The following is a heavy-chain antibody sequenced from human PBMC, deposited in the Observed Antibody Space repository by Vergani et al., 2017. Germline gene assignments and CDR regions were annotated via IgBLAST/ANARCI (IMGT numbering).Heavy chain of an antibody. J-gene: IGHJ4*02. CDR1: GYSFTNYC. CDR2: IQPADSDT. V-gene: IGHV5-51*01. CDR3: ARLYGRDSSGSKYFDY. D-gene: IGHD3-22*01. Sequence: EVQLVQSGAEVKKPGESLKISCQISGYSFTNYCILWLRQMPGKGLEWMGIIQPADSDTRFSPSFHGQVTISVDKSISTAYQQRSSLSASDSAMYYCARLYGRDSSGSKYFDYWGQGTLVTVSS.